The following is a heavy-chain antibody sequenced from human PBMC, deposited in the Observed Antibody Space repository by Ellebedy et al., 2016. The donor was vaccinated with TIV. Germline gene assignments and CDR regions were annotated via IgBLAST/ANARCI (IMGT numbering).Heavy chain of an antibody. Sequence: MPSETLSLTFAVPGSPTSSDYWSHWLRQPPGNGPEWIANLYHSGSTNYNPSLQSRVAISVDKSTNLFHLNVNSVTAADTALYFCARNFDSWGQGTLVTVSS. CDR3: ARNFDS. V-gene: IGHV4-4*02. CDR2: LYHSGST. CDR1: GSPTSSDYW. J-gene: IGHJ4*02.